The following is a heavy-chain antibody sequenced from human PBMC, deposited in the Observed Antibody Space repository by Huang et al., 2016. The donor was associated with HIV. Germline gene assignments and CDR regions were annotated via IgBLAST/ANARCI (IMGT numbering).Heavy chain of an antibody. CDR3: ARDGFEYLQTYWYCDV. CDR2: ISTSWST. V-gene: IGHV4-61*09. D-gene: IGHD3-10*01. CDR1: GGSITTGDYY. Sequence: QVQLLESGPGLVKPSQTLSLTCTVSGGSITTGDYYWSWIRQSAGKGLEWIGHISTSWSTNYNPARQSRVTISVDTSKNQFSLKLDSVTAADTAVYYWARDGFEYLQTYWYCDVWGRGTLVTVSS. J-gene: IGHJ2*01.